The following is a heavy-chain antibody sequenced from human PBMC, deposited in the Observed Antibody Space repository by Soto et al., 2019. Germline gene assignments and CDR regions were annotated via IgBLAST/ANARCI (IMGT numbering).Heavy chain of an antibody. D-gene: IGHD3-22*01. CDR3: ARDFNYYDSSGYYDY. Sequence: GGSLRLSCAASGFTFSSYAMHWVRQAPGKGLEWVAVISYDGSNKYYADSVKGRFTISRDNSKNTLYLQMNSLRTEDTAVYYCARDFNYYDSSGYYDYWGQGTLVTSPQ. V-gene: IGHV3-30-3*01. CDR2: ISYDGSNK. J-gene: IGHJ4*02. CDR1: GFTFSSYA.